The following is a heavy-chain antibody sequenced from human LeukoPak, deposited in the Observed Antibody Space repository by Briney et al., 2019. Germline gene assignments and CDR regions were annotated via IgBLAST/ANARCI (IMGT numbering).Heavy chain of an antibody. J-gene: IGHJ6*02. Sequence: GGSLRLSCAASTFTFSNYGMNWVRQAPGRGLEWVSSISSSTNDIHYEDSVKGRFIISRDNAKKSLLLQMSSLRAEDTAVYYCARDFGGAYSPYGMDVWGQGTTVTVSS. CDR3: ARDFGGAYSPYGMDV. D-gene: IGHD3-3*01. CDR2: ISSSTNDI. V-gene: IGHV3-21*01. CDR1: TFTFSNYG.